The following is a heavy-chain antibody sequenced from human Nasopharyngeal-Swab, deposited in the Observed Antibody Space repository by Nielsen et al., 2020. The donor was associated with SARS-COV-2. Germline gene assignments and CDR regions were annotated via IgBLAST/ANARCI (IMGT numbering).Heavy chain of an antibody. V-gene: IGHV1-18*04. J-gene: IGHJ4*02. CDR1: GYTFTSYG. CDR3: ARFLPGIAAAGYFDY. D-gene: IGHD6-13*01. CDR2: ISAYNGNT. Sequence: ASVKVSCKASGYTFTSYGISWVRQAPGQGLEWMGWISAYNGNTNYAQKLQGRVTMTTDTSTSTAYMELRSLRSDDTAVYYCARFLPGIAAAGYFDYWGQGTLVTVSS.